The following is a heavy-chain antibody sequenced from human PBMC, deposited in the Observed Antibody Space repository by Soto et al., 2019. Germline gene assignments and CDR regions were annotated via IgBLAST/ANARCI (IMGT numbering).Heavy chain of an antibody. Sequence: AETLSLTCTVSGGSISSYGHYWGWIRQPPGKGLEWIGYVYYSGSTYYNPSLKSRVTISVDTSKKQFSLNLSSVTAADTAVYYCASRTSRLATHYGLDVWGQGTTVTGSS. V-gene: IGHV4-39*01. CDR2: VYYSGST. CDR3: ASRTSRLATHYGLDV. CDR1: GGSISSYGHY. J-gene: IGHJ6*02. D-gene: IGHD6-19*01.